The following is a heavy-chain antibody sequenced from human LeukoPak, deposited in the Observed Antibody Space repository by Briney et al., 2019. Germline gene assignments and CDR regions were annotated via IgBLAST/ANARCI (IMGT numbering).Heavy chain of an antibody. V-gene: IGHV1-18*01. Sequence: GASVKVSCKASGYTFSSYGISWVRQAPGQGLEWMGWIATYNGKTKYAEKVQGRVTMTTDTSTTTAYMELRTLRSDDTAVYYCARDLVSLAADGNWFDPWGQGTLVTVSS. D-gene: IGHD6-13*01. CDR1: GYTFSSYG. J-gene: IGHJ5*02. CDR2: IATYNGKT. CDR3: ARDLVSLAADGNWFDP.